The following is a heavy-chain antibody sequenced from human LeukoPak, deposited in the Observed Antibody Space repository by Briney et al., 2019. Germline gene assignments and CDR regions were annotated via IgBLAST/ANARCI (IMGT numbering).Heavy chain of an antibody. D-gene: IGHD2-15*01. J-gene: IGHJ4*02. Sequence: SETLPLTCFISGDSISTSRYYWGWIRQPPGKGLEWIGSIYYTVTTYYNPSLKSRVTISVDTSKNQFSPKLTSVTAADTAVYYCARVRRSHYDYWGQGTLVTVSS. V-gene: IGHV4-39*07. CDR2: IYYTVTT. CDR1: GDSISTSRYY. CDR3: ARVRRSHYDY.